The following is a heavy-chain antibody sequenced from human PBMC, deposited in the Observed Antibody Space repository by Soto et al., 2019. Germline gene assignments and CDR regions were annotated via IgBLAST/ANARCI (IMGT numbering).Heavy chain of an antibody. V-gene: IGHV3-23*01. CDR2: ISGSGGST. Sequence: PGGSLRLSCAASGFTFSSYAMSWVRQAPGKGLEWVSAISGSGGSTYYADSVKGRFTISRDNSKNTLYLQMNSLRAEDTAVYYCAKEKFTIFGVVINYSRTPSPVDYWGQGTLVTVSS. CDR3: AKEKFTIFGVVINYSRTPSPVDY. J-gene: IGHJ4*02. CDR1: GFTFSSYA. D-gene: IGHD3-3*01.